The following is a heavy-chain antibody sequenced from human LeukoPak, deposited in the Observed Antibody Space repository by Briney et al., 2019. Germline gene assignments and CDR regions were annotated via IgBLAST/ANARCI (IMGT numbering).Heavy chain of an antibody. Sequence: GGSLRLSCAASGFTFSSYWMLWVRHTPGKGLVWVSRIKGDGSSTSYADSVKGRFTISRDNAKNTLYLQMNSLRAEDTAVYYCARDGYSFGHDFDYWGQGTLVTVSS. D-gene: IGHD5-18*01. CDR1: GFTFSSYW. J-gene: IGHJ4*02. V-gene: IGHV3-74*01. CDR3: ARDGYSFGHDFDY. CDR2: IKGDGSST.